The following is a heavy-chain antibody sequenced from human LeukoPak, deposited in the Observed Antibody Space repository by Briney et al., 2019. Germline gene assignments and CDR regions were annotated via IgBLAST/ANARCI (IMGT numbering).Heavy chain of an antibody. V-gene: IGHV3-15*01. CDR1: GFIFSNAW. J-gene: IGHJ6*02. CDR3: TTGGDGYNPVYYYYGMDV. CDR2: IKSKTDGGTT. Sequence: MPGGSLRLSCAASGFIFSNAWMSWVRQAPGKGLEWVGRIKSKTDGGTTDYAAPVKGRFTISRDDSKNTLYLQMNSLKTEDTAVYYCTTGGDGYNPVYYYYGMDVWGQGTTVTVSS. D-gene: IGHD5-24*01.